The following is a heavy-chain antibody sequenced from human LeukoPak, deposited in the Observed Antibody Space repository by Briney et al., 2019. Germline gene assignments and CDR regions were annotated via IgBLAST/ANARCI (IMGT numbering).Heavy chain of an antibody. Sequence: PGGSLRLPCAASGFTFSSYAVSWVRQAPGKGLEWVSAIRGSGDRTHYADSVKGRFTISRDNSKNTLYLQMNSLRAEDTAVYHCAKDSKIVGATFRSYHYMDVWGKGTAVTVSS. J-gene: IGHJ6*03. V-gene: IGHV3-23*01. CDR2: IRGSGDRT. D-gene: IGHD1-26*01. CDR1: GFTFSSYA. CDR3: AKDSKIVGATFRSYHYMDV.